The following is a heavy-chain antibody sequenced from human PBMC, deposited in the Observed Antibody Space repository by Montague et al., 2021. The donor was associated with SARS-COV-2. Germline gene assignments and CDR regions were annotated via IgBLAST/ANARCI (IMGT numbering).Heavy chain of an antibody. Sequence: SLRLSCAASGFTFSSYEMNWLRQAPGKGLEWASYISSSGITIYYADSVKGRFTISRDNAKNSLYLQMNSLRAEDTAVYYCARDNYYYDTSGYPDYWGQGTLVTVSS. CDR1: GFTFSSYE. CDR3: ARDNYYYDTSGYPDY. D-gene: IGHD3-22*01. V-gene: IGHV3-48*03. J-gene: IGHJ4*02. CDR2: ISSSGITI.